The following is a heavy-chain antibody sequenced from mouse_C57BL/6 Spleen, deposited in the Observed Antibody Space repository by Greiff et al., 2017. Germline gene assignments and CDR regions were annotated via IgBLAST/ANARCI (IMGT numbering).Heavy chain of an antibody. V-gene: IGHV3-6*01. CDR3: GRDKWDVAY. Sequence: EVKLMESGPGLVKPSKSLSLTCSVTGYSITSGYYWNWIRQFPGNKLEWMGYISYDGSNNYNPSLKNRISITRDTSKNQFFLKLNSVTTEDTATYYCGRDKWDVAYWGQGTLVTVSA. J-gene: IGHJ3*01. CDR2: ISYDGSN. D-gene: IGHD4-1*01. CDR1: GYSITSGYY.